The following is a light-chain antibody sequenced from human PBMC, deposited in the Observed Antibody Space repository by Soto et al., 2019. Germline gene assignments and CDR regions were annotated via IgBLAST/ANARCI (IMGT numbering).Light chain of an antibody. J-gene: IGKJ2*01. V-gene: IGKV3-15*01. CDR1: QSVSSN. CDR3: QQYNNWPQT. CDR2: GAS. Sequence: EIVMTQSPATRSVSPGERATLSCRASQSVSSNLAWYQQKPGQAPRLLIYGASTRATGIPARFSGGGSGTEFTLTISSLQSEDFAVYYCQQYNNWPQTFGQGTKLEIK.